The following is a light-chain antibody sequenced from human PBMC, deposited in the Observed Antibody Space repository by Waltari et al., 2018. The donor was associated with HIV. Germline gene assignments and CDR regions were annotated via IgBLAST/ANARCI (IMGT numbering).Light chain of an antibody. J-gene: IGLJ2*01. Sequence: QSVLTQPPAVSAAPRQMLTISCPGNSPHIWNNPVSWYQQPPRTAPKLLIYDNNKRPSGIPDRFSGSKSGTSATLGITGLQTADEADYYCGTWDSSLSVVVFGGGTKLTVL. CDR3: GTWDSSLSVVV. V-gene: IGLV1-51*01. CDR1: SPHIWNNP. CDR2: DNN.